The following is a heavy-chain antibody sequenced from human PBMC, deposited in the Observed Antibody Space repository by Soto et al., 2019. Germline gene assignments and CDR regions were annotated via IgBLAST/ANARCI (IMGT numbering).Heavy chain of an antibody. CDR3: ARATQSYYDTSGYYSYVH. CDR2: INWNGGSK. CDR1: GFTCDEYA. Sequence: GGSXRLSCAASGFTCDEYALTWVRQAPGKGLEWVAGINWNGGSKGYADSVKGRFTISRDNAKSSLYLQMNNLRAEDTAFYFCARATQSYYDTSGYYSYVHWGQGAQVTVSS. D-gene: IGHD3-22*01. J-gene: IGHJ4*02. V-gene: IGHV3-20*04.